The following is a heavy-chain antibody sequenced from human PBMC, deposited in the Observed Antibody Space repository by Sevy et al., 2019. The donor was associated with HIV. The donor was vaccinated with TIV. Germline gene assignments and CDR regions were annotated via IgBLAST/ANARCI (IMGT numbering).Heavy chain of an antibody. Sequence: GSLRLSCAASGFIVSSYYMGWVRQAPGKGLEWVSLINTRGTTFYADSVKGRFTISRDNSKNTLYLQMNGLRAEDTAMYYCAREATRLTVWGQRTLVTVSS. V-gene: IGHV3-53*01. CDR1: GFIVSSYY. D-gene: IGHD4-4*01. CDR2: INTRGTT. J-gene: IGHJ4*02. CDR3: AREATRLTV.